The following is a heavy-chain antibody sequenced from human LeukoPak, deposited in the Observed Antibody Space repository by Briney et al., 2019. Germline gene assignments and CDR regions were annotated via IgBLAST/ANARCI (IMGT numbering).Heavy chain of an antibody. V-gene: IGHV1-2*02. D-gene: IGHD3-3*01. CDR2: INPKSGGT. CDR1: GYTFTGYY. CDR3: ARVAVSFWSGLDY. Sequence: ASVKVSCKASGYTFTGYYMHWVRQAPGQGREWMGWINPKSGGTNSAQKFQGRVTMTRDTSISTAYMELSRLTSDDTAVYYCARVAVSFWSGLDYWGQGTLVTVSS. J-gene: IGHJ4*02.